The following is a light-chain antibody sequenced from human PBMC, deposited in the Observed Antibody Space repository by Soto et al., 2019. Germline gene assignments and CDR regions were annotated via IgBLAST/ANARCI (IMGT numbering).Light chain of an antibody. V-gene: IGKV1-27*01. Sequence: DIQMTQSPSSLSASVGDRVTITCRASQVIGNYLAWYQQKPGKVPKLLIYGAYTLQSGVPSRFSGSGSGTDFTLTISRLEPEDFAVYYCHQYGSSLGTFGQGTKVDI. CDR3: HQYGSSLGT. CDR2: GAY. J-gene: IGKJ2*01. CDR1: QVIGNY.